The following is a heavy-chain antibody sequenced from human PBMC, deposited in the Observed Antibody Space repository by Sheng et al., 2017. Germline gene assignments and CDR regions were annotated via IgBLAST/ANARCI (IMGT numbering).Heavy chain of an antibody. Sequence: EVQLLESGGGLVQPGGSLRLSCAASGFTFDNYAMSWVRQAPGKGLEWVSGITIRGDSAYYADFVNGRFTISRDNSKDTLFLQMNSLRAEDTAVYYCAKRSCTGGNCYTFFDDWGQGTLVTVSS. D-gene: IGHD2-8*02. CDR3: AKRSCTGGNCYTFFDD. J-gene: IGHJ4*02. V-gene: IGHV3-23*01. CDR1: GFTFDNYA. CDR2: ITIRGDSA.